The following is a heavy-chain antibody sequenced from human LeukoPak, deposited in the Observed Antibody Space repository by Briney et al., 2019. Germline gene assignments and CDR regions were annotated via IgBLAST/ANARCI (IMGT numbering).Heavy chain of an antibody. J-gene: IGHJ5*02. V-gene: IGHV4-34*01. D-gene: IGHD3-10*01. CDR2: INHSGST. CDR1: GGSFSGYY. CDR3: ARGLRYYCGSGTPFDP. Sequence: PSETLSLTCAVYGGSFSGYYWSWIRQPPGKGLEWIGEINHSGSTNYNPSLKSRVTISVDTSKNQFSLKLSSVTAADTAVYYCARGLRYYCGSGTPFDPWGQGTLVTVSS.